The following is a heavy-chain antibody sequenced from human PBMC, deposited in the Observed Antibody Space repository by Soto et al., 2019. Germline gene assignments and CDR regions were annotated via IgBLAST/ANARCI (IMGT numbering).Heavy chain of an antibody. J-gene: IGHJ6*02. CDR2: IYPGDSDT. CDR3: ARQGGYCSTTSCHLYGMDV. D-gene: IGHD2-2*01. V-gene: IGHV5-51*01. CDR1: GYSFTSYW. Sequence: GESLKISCKGSGYSFTSYWIGWVRQMPGKGLEWMGIIYPGDSDTRYSPSFQGQVTISADKSINTAYPQWSSLKASDTAMYYCARQGGYCSTTSCHLYGMDVWGQGTTVTVSS.